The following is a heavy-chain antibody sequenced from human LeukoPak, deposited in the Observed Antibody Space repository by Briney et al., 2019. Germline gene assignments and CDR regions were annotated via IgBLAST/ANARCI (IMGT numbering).Heavy chain of an antibody. CDR2: IYTSGST. Sequence: SQTLSLTCTVSRGSISSGSYYWSWIRQPAGKGLEWIGRIYTSGSTNYNPSLKSRVTISVDTSKNQFSLKLSSVTAADTAVYYCARDGTTPPYYYYYYMDVWGKGTTVTVSS. V-gene: IGHV4-61*02. CDR3: ARDGTTPPYYYYYYMDV. D-gene: IGHD4-11*01. CDR1: RGSISSGSYY. J-gene: IGHJ6*03.